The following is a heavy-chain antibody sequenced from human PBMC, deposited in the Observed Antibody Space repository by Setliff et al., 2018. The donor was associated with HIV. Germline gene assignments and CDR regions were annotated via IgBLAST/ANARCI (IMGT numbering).Heavy chain of an antibody. CDR3: ARDGYSSGWYIYSFDP. Sequence: ASVKVSCKASGYTFTAYYIHWVRQAPGQGLEWMGWMNPNSGVSGYALKFHDRVTMTRDTSITTAYMELSSLTSEDTAVYYCARDGYSSGWYIYSFDPWGKGTLVTVSS. V-gene: IGHV1-8*02. CDR2: MNPNSGVS. J-gene: IGHJ5*02. CDR1: GYTFTAYY. D-gene: IGHD6-19*01.